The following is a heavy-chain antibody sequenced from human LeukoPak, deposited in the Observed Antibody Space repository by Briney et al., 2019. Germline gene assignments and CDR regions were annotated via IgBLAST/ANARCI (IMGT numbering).Heavy chain of an antibody. J-gene: IGHJ3*02. D-gene: IGHD6-13*01. V-gene: IGHV3-30*18. CDR2: ISYDGSNK. CDR1: GFTFSNAW. Sequence: GGSLRLSCAASGFTFSNAWMSWVRQAPGKGLEWVAVISYDGSNKYYADSVKGRFTISRDNSKNTLYLQMNSLRAEDTAVYYCAKDISGGAAADTGGAFDIWGQGTMVTVSS. CDR3: AKDISGGAAADTGGAFDI.